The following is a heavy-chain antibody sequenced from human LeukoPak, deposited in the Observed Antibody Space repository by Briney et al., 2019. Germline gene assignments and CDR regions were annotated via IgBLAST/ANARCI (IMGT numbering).Heavy chain of an antibody. CDR2: ISGNGGST. D-gene: IGHD1-1*01. CDR1: GFTFSTYA. CDR3: AKDGANWNDYCLDY. V-gene: IGHV3-23*01. Sequence: GGSLRLSCAASGFTFSTYAMTWVRQAPGKGLEWVSAISGNGGSTYYADSVKGRFTISRDNSKNTLYSQMNSLRAEDTAVYYCAKDGANWNDYCLDYWGQGTLVTVSS. J-gene: IGHJ4*02.